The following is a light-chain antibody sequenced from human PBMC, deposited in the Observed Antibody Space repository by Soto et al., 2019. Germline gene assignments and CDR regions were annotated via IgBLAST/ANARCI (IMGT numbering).Light chain of an antibody. CDR3: QQYGSSPGYT. CDR2: GAS. J-gene: IGKJ2*01. V-gene: IGKV3-20*01. Sequence: EIVWTQSPGTLSLSPGERATLSCRASQSVSSSYLAWYQQKPGQAPRLLIYGASSMATGIPDRFSDSGSWTDFTLTISRLEPEDFAVYYCQQYGSSPGYTFGQGTKLEIK. CDR1: QSVSSSY.